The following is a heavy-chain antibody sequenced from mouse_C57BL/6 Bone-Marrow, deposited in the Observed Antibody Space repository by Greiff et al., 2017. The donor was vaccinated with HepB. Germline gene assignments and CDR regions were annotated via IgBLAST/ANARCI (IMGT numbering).Heavy chain of an antibody. J-gene: IGHJ4*01. D-gene: IGHD1-1*01. CDR2: IYPGSGNT. Sequence: QVQLQQSGAELVRPGASVKLSCKASGYTFTDYYINWVKQRPGQGLEWIARIYPGSGNTYYNEKFKGKATLTAEKSSSTAYMQLSSLTSEDSAVYFCAREDYGSSGYAMDYWDQGTSVTVSS. CDR3: AREDYGSSGYAMDY. V-gene: IGHV1-76*01. CDR1: GYTFTDYY.